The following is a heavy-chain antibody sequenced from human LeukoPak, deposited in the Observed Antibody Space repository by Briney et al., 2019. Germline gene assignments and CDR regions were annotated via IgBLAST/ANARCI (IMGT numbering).Heavy chain of an antibody. CDR2: LSYSGST. V-gene: IGHV4-59*01. Sequence: SETLSLTCTVSGDSISSYYWSWIRQPPGKGLEWIGYLSYSGSTNYNPSLKSRVTISVDTSKNQFSLQLSSVTAADTAVYYCARDWAVTGTVAFDIWGQGTMVTVFS. CDR1: GDSISSYY. CDR3: ARDWAVTGTVAFDI. D-gene: IGHD6-19*01. J-gene: IGHJ3*02.